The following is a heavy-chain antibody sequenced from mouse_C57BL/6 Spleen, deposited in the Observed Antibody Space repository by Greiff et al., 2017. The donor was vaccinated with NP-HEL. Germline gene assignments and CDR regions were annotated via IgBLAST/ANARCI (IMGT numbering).Heavy chain of an antibody. CDR3: AYDYDGVAWFAY. D-gene: IGHD2-4*01. CDR2: INPNNGGT. CDR1: GYTFTDYN. Sequence: EVQLVESGPELVKPGASVKMSCKASGYTFTDYNMHWVKQSHGKSLEWIGYINPNNGGTSYNQKFKGKATLTVNKSSSTAYMELRSLTSEDSAVYYCAYDYDGVAWFAYWGQGTLVTVSA. V-gene: IGHV1-22*01. J-gene: IGHJ3*01.